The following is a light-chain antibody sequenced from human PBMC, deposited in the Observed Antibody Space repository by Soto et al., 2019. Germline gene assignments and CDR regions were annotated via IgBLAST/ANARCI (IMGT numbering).Light chain of an antibody. J-gene: IGKJ5*01. CDR1: QSVSSSY. Sequence: EIVLTQSPGTLSLSRGERATLSCRASQSVSSSYLAWYQQKPGQAPRLLIYGASSRATGIPDRFSGSGSGTDFTLTISRLEPEDFAVYYCQQYGSSPPITFGQGTRLEFK. CDR2: GAS. V-gene: IGKV3-20*01. CDR3: QQYGSSPPIT.